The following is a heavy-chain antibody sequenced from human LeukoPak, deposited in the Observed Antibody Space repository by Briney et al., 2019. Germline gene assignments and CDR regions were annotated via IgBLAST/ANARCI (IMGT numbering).Heavy chain of an antibody. CDR1: GFTVSSHY. CDR3: ARLPSGDV. CDR2: IYSGGST. V-gene: IGHV3-66*04. J-gene: IGHJ6*02. Sequence: GGSLRLSCAASGFTVSSHYMTWVRQAPGKGLEWVSIIYSGGSTYYADSLKGRFTISRDNSKNTVYLQMNSLRAEDTAVYYCARLPSGDVWGRGTTVTVSS.